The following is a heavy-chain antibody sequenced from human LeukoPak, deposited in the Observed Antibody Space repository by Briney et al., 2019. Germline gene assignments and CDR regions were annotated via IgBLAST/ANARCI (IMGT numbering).Heavy chain of an antibody. CDR1: GYTFIGYY. V-gene: IGHV1-2*02. CDR2: INPKSGGT. Sequence: ASVKVSCKSSGYTFIGYYMHWVRQAPGQGLEWMGWINPKSGGTNYAQKFQGRVTMTRDTSISTAYMELSRLKSDDTAVYFCAREGGLTGYYDIFDIWGQGTTVIVSS. J-gene: IGHJ3*02. CDR3: AREGGLTGYYDIFDI. D-gene: IGHD3-9*01.